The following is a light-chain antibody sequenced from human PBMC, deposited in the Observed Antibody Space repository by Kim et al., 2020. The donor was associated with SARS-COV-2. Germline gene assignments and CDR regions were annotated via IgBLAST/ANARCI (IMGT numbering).Light chain of an antibody. CDR3: QAWDSNTVV. CDR1: KLGDKY. J-gene: IGLJ2*01. CDR2: QGK. V-gene: IGLV3-1*01. Sequence: SYELTQPPSVSVSPGQTASIICSGDKLGDKYASWYQQKPGQSPVVVIYQGKNRPSGIPERFSGSSAGNTATLTISETQAMEEADYYCQAWDSNTVVFGGGTQLTVL.